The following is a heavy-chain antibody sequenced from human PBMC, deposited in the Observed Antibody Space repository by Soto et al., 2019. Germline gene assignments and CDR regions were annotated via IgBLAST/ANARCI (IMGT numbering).Heavy chain of an antibody. Sequence: ASVKVSCKASGGTFNDYTIYWVRQAPGQGLEWMGGIIPIFGTSNYAQKFQGRVTITADESTSTAYMELSSLRSEDTAVYYCAKDKTPGYNYGSPFDYWGQGTLVTVSS. CDR1: GGTFNDYT. J-gene: IGHJ4*02. V-gene: IGHV1-69*13. CDR2: IIPIFGTS. CDR3: AKDKTPGYNYGSPFDY. D-gene: IGHD5-18*01.